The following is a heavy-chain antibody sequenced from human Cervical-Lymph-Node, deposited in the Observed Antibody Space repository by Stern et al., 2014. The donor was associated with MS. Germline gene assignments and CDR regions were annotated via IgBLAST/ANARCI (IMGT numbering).Heavy chain of an antibody. V-gene: IGHV2-70*01. Sequence: QVTLRESGPALVKPTQTLTLTCTFSGFSLSTSGMCVSWIRQPPGKALEWLALIGWDEDKYYSTSLKTRLTISKDTSKNQVVLTMTNMDPVDTATYYCARIWTGYYRGLNYYYYYGMDVWGQGTTVTVSS. D-gene: IGHD3/OR15-3a*01. CDR2: IGWDEDK. CDR1: GFSLSTSGMC. CDR3: ARIWTGYYRGLNYYYYYGMDV. J-gene: IGHJ6*02.